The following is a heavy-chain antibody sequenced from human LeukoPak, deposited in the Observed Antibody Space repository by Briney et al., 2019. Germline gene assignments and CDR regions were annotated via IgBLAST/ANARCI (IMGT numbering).Heavy chain of an antibody. J-gene: IGHJ4*02. Sequence: SETLSLTCTVSGGSISSYYWSWIRQPPGKGLEWIGYIYYRGSTNYNPSLKSRVTISVDTSKNQFSLKLSSVTAADTAVYYCARGTGPPLGYCSGGSCYGYYFDYRGQGTLVTVSS. CDR1: GGSISSYY. V-gene: IGHV4-59*01. CDR3: ARGTGPPLGYCSGGSCYGYYFDY. CDR2: IYYRGST. D-gene: IGHD2-15*01.